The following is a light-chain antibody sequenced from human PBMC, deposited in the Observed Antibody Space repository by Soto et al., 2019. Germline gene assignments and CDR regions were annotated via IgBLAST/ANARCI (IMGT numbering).Light chain of an antibody. Sequence: LTQPRSVSGSPGQSVTISCTGTSSDVGGYNYVSWYQQHPGKAPKLMIYDVSKRPSGVPDRFSGSKSGNTASLTISGLQAEYEADYYCCSYAGSYTLVFGGGTKVTVL. J-gene: IGLJ2*01. CDR2: DVS. CDR1: SSDVGGYNY. CDR3: CSYAGSYTLV. V-gene: IGLV2-11*01.